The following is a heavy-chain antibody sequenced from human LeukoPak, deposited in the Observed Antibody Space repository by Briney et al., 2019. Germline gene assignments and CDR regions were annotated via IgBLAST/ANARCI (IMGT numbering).Heavy chain of an antibody. V-gene: IGHV3-20*04. CDR1: GFPFDDYG. Sequence: GGSLRLSCAASGFPFDDYGMSWVRQAPGKGLEWVSGFKWSGDRTGYADSMKGRVTISRDNAKNALYLQMNSLRAEDTALYYCARGVSHYSNYYYYYYMDVWGKGTTVTVSS. CDR2: FKWSGDRT. J-gene: IGHJ6*03. CDR3: ARGVSHYSNYYYYYYMDV. D-gene: IGHD4-11*01.